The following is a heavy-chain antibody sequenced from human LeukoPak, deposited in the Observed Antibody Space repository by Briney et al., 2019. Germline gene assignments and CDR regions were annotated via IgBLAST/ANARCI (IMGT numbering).Heavy chain of an antibody. D-gene: IGHD3-22*01. CDR2: IRSKAYGGTT. V-gene: IGHV3-49*03. CDR1: GFTFGDYA. CDR3: TRATYYYDSSGYYYAPPNFYY. Sequence: GRSLRLSCTTSGFTFGDYAMSWFRQAPGKGLEWVGFIRSKAYGGTTEYAASVKGRFTISRGDSKRIAYLQMNSLKTEDTAVYYCTRATYYYDSSGYYYAPPNFYYWGQGTLVTVSS. J-gene: IGHJ4*02.